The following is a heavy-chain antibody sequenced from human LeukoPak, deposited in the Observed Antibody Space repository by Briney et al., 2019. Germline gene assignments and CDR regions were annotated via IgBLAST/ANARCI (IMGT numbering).Heavy chain of an antibody. Sequence: GGSLRLSCAATGFTFSSYSMNWVRQAPGKGLEWLSYISGSSIIYYADSVKGRFTISRDNAKYSLYLQMSGLRDEDTAVYCCASGNYGQFDYRGQGTLVTVSS. CDR3: ASGNYGQFDY. V-gene: IGHV3-48*02. J-gene: IGHJ4*02. D-gene: IGHD3-10*01. CDR2: ISGSSII. CDR1: GFTFSSYS.